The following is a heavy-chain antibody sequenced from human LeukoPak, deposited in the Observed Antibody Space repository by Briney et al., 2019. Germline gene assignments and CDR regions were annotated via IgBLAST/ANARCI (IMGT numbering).Heavy chain of an antibody. CDR3: ARAKQTPRGLFDY. Sequence: GGSLRLSCAASGFTFSDYYMSWIRQAPGKGLEWVSYISSSGSTIYYADSVKGRFTISRDNAKNSLYLQMNSPRAEDTAVYYCARAKQTPRGLFDYCGQGTLVTVSS. J-gene: IGHJ4*02. D-gene: IGHD1/OR15-1a*01. V-gene: IGHV3-11*04. CDR1: GFTFSDYY. CDR2: ISSSGSTI.